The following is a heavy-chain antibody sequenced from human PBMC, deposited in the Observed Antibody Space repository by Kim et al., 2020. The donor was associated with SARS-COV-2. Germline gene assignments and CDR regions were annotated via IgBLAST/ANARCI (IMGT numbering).Heavy chain of an antibody. CDR1: GFTFSSYD. D-gene: IGHD3-10*01. J-gene: IGHJ3*01. V-gene: IGHV3-30*03. CDR3: ARVGPMVRGSVVTCYAIDV. CDR2: VSHNGSET. Sequence: GGSLRLSCAASGFTFSSYDIHWVRQAPGKGLEWVSLVSHNGSETSHADSVKGRFTISRDNSKKTLYLQMNSLRHEDTAVYYCARVGPMVRGSVVTCYAIDVWGPGTPVTVSP.